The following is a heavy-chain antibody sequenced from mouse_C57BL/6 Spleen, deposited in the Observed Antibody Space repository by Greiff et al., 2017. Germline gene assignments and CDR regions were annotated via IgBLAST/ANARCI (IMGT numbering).Heavy chain of an antibody. J-gene: IGHJ4*01. D-gene: IGHD1-1*01. CDR2: ISNGGGST. CDR3: ARHYYGSSYAMDY. Sequence: EVKVVESGGGLVQPGGSLKLSCAASGFTFSDYYMYWVRQTPEKRLEWVAYISNGGGSTYYPDTVQGRYTISRDNAKNTLYLQMSRLKSEDTAMYYGARHYYGSSYAMDYWGQGTSVTVSS. CDR1: GFTFSDYY. V-gene: IGHV5-12*01.